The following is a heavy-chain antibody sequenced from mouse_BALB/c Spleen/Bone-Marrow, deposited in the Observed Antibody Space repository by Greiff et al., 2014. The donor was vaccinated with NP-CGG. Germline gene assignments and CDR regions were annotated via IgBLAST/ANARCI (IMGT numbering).Heavy chain of an antibody. CDR3: ARDYGNLCSFDY. CDR2: ISCYNGAT. D-gene: IGHD2-1*01. J-gene: IGHJ2*01. CDR1: GYSFTGYY. Sequence: LGKTGDSVKIYCKASGYSFTGYYMHWVKQSHGKSLEWIGYISCYNGATSYNQKFKGKATFTVDTSSSTAYMQFNSLTSEDSAVYYCARDYGNLCSFDYWGQGTTLPFPS. V-gene: IGHV1S34*01.